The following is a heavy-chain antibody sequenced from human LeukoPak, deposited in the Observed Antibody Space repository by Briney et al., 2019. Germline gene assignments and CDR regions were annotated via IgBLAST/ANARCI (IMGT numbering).Heavy chain of an antibody. CDR2: IRSKAYGGTT. V-gene: IGHV3-49*04. CDR3: TRETLVLRFLECPIFDP. CDR1: GFTFGDYA. D-gene: IGHD3-3*01. Sequence: GGSLRLSCTASGFTFGDYAMSWVRQAPGKGLEWVGFIRSKAYGGTTEYAASVKGRFTISRDDSKSIAYLQMNSLKTEDTAVYYCTRETLVLRFLECPIFDPWGQGTLVTVSS. J-gene: IGHJ5*02.